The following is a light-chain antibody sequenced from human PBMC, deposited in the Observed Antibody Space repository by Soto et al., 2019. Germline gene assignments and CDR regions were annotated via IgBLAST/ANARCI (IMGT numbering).Light chain of an antibody. V-gene: IGKV3-20*01. Sequence: EIVMTQSPATLSVSPGERATLSCRASQGVSTSYVAWYQQKFGQAPRLLIYDAFSRATGIPDRFSASGSGTDFTLTISRLEPEDFAVYYCQQYGNSPITFGQGTRLEIK. CDR1: QGVSTSY. CDR3: QQYGNSPIT. CDR2: DAF. J-gene: IGKJ5*01.